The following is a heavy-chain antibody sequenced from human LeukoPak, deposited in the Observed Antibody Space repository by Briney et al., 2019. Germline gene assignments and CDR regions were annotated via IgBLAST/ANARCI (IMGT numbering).Heavy chain of an antibody. V-gene: IGHV3-11*01. Sequence: GGSLRLSCAAAGFTFSDYCMSWIRQAPGKGLEWVSYISSGGRSIYYADSVKGRFTISRDDAKSSLYLQINSLRAEDTAVYYCARDRCERATCRNKERPSEQSIWGQGTLVTASS. J-gene: IGHJ4*02. CDR1: GFTFSDYC. CDR3: ARDRCERATCRNKERPSEQSI. CDR2: ISSGGRSI. D-gene: IGHD1-1*01.